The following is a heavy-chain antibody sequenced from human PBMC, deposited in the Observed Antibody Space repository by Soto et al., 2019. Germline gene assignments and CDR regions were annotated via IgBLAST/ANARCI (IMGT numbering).Heavy chain of an antibody. D-gene: IGHD3-9*01. CDR3: ASDVLRYFDWPGHDAFDI. V-gene: IGHV1-18*01. CDR1: GYTFTSYG. J-gene: IGHJ3*02. Sequence: ASVKVSCKASGYTFTSYGISWARQAPGQGLEWMGWISAYNGNTNYAQKLQGRVTMTTDTSTSTAYMELRSLRSDDTAVYYCASDVLRYFDWPGHDAFDIWGQGTMVTVSS. CDR2: ISAYNGNT.